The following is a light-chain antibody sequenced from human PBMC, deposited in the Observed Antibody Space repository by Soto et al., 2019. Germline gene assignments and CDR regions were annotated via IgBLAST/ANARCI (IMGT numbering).Light chain of an antibody. Sequence: IPITQAPSTLSASVGDIVTITCRASQSSSGFLAWYQQKPGKAPKLLIYDXSSXESGVPSRFSGSGSGTEFTLTISSLQPDDFAPYHCQQDNTLCTFGHGTKVDIK. CDR2: DXS. J-gene: IGKJ1*01. V-gene: IGKV1-5*01. CDR1: QSSSGF. CDR3: QQDNTLCT.